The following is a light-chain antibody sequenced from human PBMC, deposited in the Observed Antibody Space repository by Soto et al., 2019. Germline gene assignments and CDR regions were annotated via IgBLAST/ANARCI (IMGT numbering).Light chain of an antibody. CDR2: AAS. J-gene: IGKJ1*01. CDR3: QQYTNTNNPWM. Sequence: VIWMTHSPALLAAPTGERVTISCRRLQGISSYLAWYQQKPGKAPELLIYAASTLQSGVATRFSGSGSGTEFTLIISGLQPEDSATYYCQQYTNTNNPWMFGQGTKVDI. V-gene: IGKV1D-8*01. CDR1: QGISSY.